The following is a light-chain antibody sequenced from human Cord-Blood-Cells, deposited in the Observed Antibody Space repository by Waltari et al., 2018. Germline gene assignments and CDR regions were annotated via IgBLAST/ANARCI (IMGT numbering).Light chain of an antibody. CDR2: DVS. V-gene: IGLV2-11*01. CDR1: SSDVGGYNY. J-gene: IGLJ3*02. Sequence: QSALTQPRSVSGSPGQSVTISCTGTSSDVGGYNYVSWYQQHPGKAPKLMIYDVSKRPSGVPDRFSSSKSGNTASLTISGLQAEDEADYYCCSYAGSEVFGGGTKLTVL. CDR3: CSYAGSEV.